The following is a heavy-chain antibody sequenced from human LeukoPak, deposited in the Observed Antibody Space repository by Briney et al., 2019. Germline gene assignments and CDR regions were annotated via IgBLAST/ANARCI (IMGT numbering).Heavy chain of an antibody. CDR3: AKFTSWGSWWITMVRGVTNFDY. D-gene: IGHD3-10*01. CDR2: ISGSGGST. J-gene: IGHJ4*02. V-gene: IGHV3-23*01. Sequence: PGGSLRLSCAASGFTFSNYAMNWVRQAPGKGLEWVSVISGSGGSTYYADSVKGRFTISRDNSKNTLYLQMNSLRAEDTAVYYCAKFTSWGSWWITMVRGVTNFDYWGQGTLVTVSS. CDR1: GFTFSNYA.